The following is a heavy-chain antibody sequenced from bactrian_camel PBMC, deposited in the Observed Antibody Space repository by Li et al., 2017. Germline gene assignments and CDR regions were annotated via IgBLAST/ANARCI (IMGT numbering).Heavy chain of an antibody. Sequence: VQLVESGGGSVQAGGSLRLSCVVSGYTYSRLYIGWFRQAPGKEREGVATLDRDGTTDYADSVKGRFTISHEKAKNTVYLQMNSLKPDDTAMYYCAARRCGFSGDWFRADDYPTWGQGTQVTVS. V-gene: IGHV3S66*01. D-gene: IGHD2*01. CDR2: LDRDGTT. CDR3: AARRCGFSGDWFRADDYPT. CDR1: GYTYSRLY. J-gene: IGHJ6*01.